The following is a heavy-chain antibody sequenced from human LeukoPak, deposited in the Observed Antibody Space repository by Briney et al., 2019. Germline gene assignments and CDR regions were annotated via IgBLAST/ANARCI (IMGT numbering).Heavy chain of an antibody. Sequence: PGGSLRLPCAASGLTVSSNYMSWVRQAPGKGLEWVSVIYSDDSTYYADSVRGRFTISRDNPKNTLYLQMNSLRAEDTAVYYCARDGRVGATRLNIWGQGTMVTVSS. CDR1: GLTVSSNY. CDR3: ARDGRVGATRLNI. CDR2: IYSDDST. V-gene: IGHV3-66*02. J-gene: IGHJ3*02. D-gene: IGHD1-26*01.